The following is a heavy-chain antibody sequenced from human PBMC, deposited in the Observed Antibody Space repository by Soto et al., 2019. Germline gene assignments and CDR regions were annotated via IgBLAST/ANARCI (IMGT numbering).Heavy chain of an antibody. CDR3: TRDKPLPYKSGSGKGYYGMDV. J-gene: IGHJ6*02. CDR2: IYYNSGST. D-gene: IGHD3-10*01. Sequence: QVQLQESGPGLVKPSQTLSLTCIVSGGSIRSGGYFWSWIRQHPGNVLEWIGNIYYNSGSTYYTPSLKSRVSISVDASKNQFSLNLSSVTAADTAVYFCTRDKPLPYKSGSGKGYYGMDVWGQGTTVTVS. V-gene: IGHV4-31*03. CDR1: GGSIRSGGYF.